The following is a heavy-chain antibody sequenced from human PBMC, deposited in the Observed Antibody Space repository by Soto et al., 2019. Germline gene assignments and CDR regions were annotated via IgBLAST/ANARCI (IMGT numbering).Heavy chain of an antibody. Sequence: PSETLSLTCTVSGASVSTGAYYWGWFRHRPGRGLEWIGYVYESGYTYYNMSLKSRLTISLERSNNQFSLGLTSVTAADTAVYYCVRALRHTAMVYPWFDPWGQGTLVTV. D-gene: IGHD5-18*01. J-gene: IGHJ5*02. CDR3: VRALRHTAMVYPWFDP. CDR2: VYESGYT. V-gene: IGHV4-31*03. CDR1: GASVSTGAYY.